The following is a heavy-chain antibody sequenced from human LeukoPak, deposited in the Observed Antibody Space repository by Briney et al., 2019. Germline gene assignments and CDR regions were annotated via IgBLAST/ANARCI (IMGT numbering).Heavy chain of an antibody. Sequence: GGSLRLSCAASGFTFSSYSMNWVRQAPGKGLEWVSSITRSNYIYYADSVKGRFTISRDNAKNSLYLQMNRLRAEDTAVYYCARRATTERGHSYGLDYWGQGTLVTVSS. CDR2: ITRSNYI. D-gene: IGHD5-18*01. J-gene: IGHJ4*02. CDR1: GFTFSSYS. CDR3: ARRATTERGHSYGLDY. V-gene: IGHV3-21*01.